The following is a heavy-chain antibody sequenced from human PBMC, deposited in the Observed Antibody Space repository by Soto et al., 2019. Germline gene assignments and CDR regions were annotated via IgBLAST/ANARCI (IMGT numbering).Heavy chain of an antibody. Sequence: SETLSLTCTVSGGSISSYYWSWIRQPPGKGLEWIGYIYYSGSTNYNPSLKSRVTISVDTSKNQFSLKLSSVTAADTAVHYCAREGGVYGSGSPHWFDPWGQGTLVTVSS. J-gene: IGHJ5*02. CDR3: AREGGVYGSGSPHWFDP. V-gene: IGHV4-59*01. CDR2: IYYSGST. CDR1: GGSISSYY. D-gene: IGHD3-10*01.